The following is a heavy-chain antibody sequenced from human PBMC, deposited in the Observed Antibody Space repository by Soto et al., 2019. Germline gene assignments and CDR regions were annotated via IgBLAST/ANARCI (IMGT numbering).Heavy chain of an antibody. J-gene: IGHJ6*02. CDR2: IIPMFGVG. V-gene: IGHV1-69*01. Sequence: QVQLVQSGAEVKKPGSSVKVSCKGSGGTFSSYAVNWVRQAPGQGLEWMGGIIPMFGVGNYAQNFQGRVTITADESTTTAYMELSTLRSEDTAVYYCARSFKTQCFYAFDVWGQGTTVTVS. CDR1: GGTFSSYA. D-gene: IGHD6-19*01. CDR3: ARSFKTQCFYAFDV.